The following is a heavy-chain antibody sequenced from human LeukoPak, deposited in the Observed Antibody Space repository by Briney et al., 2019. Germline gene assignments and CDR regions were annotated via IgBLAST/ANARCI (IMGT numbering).Heavy chain of an antibody. CDR3: ARDLAYSRLDY. Sequence: GGSLRLSCAVSGLTFSSSWMDWVRQAPGKGLEWVASINPDGNKKYSADSVKGRFTISRDNTEDSLYLQMNSLRVEDTAFYYCARDLAYSRLDYWGQGMLVTVSS. J-gene: IGHJ4*02. V-gene: IGHV3-7*01. CDR1: GLTFSSSW. D-gene: IGHD5-18*01. CDR2: INPDGNKK.